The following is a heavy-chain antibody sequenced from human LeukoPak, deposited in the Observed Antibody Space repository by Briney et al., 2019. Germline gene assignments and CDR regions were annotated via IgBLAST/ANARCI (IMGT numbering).Heavy chain of an antibody. Sequence: PGGSLRLSCAASGFTFSSYSMNWVRQAPGKGLEWVSSISSSSSYIYYADSVKGRFTISRDNAKNSLYLQMNSLRAEDTAVYYCAREAMITFGGVIVIRDYYYMDVWGKGTTVTVSS. D-gene: IGHD3-16*02. CDR2: ISSSSSYI. J-gene: IGHJ6*03. CDR1: GFTFSSYS. CDR3: AREAMITFGGVIVIRDYYYMDV. V-gene: IGHV3-21*01.